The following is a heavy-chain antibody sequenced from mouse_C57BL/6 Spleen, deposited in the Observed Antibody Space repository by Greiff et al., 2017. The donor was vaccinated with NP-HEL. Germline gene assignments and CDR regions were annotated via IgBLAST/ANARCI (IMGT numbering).Heavy chain of an antibody. CDR3: TRDYWYFDV. CDR2: IRLKSDNYAT. CDR1: GFTFSNYW. J-gene: IGHJ1*03. V-gene: IGHV6-3*01. Sequence: EVKLMESGGGLVQPGGSMKLSCVASGFTFSNYWMNWVRQPPEKGLEWVAQIRLKSDNYATHYAESVKGRFTISRDDSKSSVYLQMNNLRAEDTGIYYCTRDYWYFDVWGTGTTVTVSS.